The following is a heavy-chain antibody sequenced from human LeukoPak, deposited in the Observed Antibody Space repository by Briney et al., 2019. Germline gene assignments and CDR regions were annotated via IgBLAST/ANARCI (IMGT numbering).Heavy chain of an antibody. CDR3: SRESGAFSPFGY. V-gene: IGHV4-4*02. Sequence: PSETLSLTCDVSGGSISRTNWWSWVRQSRGQGLEWIGEISLSGHTNYNPSLQSRVTMSLDESKNQVSLDLASVTDADTAVYYCSRESGAFSPFGYWGQGTLVTVHS. J-gene: IGHJ4*02. CDR2: ISLSGHT. CDR1: GGSISRTNW. D-gene: IGHD1-26*01.